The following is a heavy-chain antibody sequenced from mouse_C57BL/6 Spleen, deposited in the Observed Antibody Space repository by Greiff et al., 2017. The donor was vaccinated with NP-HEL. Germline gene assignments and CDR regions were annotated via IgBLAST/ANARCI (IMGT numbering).Heavy chain of an antibody. CDR1: GYSITSDY. CDR2: ISYSGST. J-gene: IGHJ2*01. D-gene: IGHD2-4*01. Sequence: EVMLVESGPGLAKPSQTLTLTCSVTGYSITSDYWNWIRKFPGNKLEYMGYISYSGSTYSNPSLKTRISITRDTSKNQYYLQMNSVTTEDTATYYCARQIYYDYFDYWGQGTTLTVSS. CDR3: ARQIYYDYFDY. V-gene: IGHV3-8*01.